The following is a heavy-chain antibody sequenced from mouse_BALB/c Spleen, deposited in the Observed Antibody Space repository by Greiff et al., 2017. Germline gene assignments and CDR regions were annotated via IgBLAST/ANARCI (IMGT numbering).Heavy chain of an antibody. Sequence: EVQGVESGGDLVKPGGSLKLSCAASGFTFSSYGMSWVRQTPDKRLEWVATISSGGSYTYYPDSVKGRFTITRDNAKNTLYLQMSSLKSEDTAMYYCARDYYGSPYYAMDDWGQGTSVTVSS. J-gene: IGHJ4*01. CDR2: ISSGGSYT. D-gene: IGHD1-1*01. CDR1: GFTFSSYG. CDR3: ARDYYGSPYYAMDD. V-gene: IGHV5-6*01.